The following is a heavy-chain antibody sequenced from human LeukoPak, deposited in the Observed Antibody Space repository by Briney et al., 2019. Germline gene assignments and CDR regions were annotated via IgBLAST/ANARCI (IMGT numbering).Heavy chain of an antibody. Sequence: GGSLRLSCSASGFTFSNYAMYWVRQAPGKGLEYISAISSNGGSTYYADSVKGRFTISRDNSKNTLSLQMNSLRAEDTAVYYCAKDLSGDLDYWGQGTLVTVSS. CDR3: AKDLSGDLDY. CDR2: ISSNGGST. V-gene: IGHV3-64*04. D-gene: IGHD7-27*01. CDR1: GFTFSNYA. J-gene: IGHJ4*02.